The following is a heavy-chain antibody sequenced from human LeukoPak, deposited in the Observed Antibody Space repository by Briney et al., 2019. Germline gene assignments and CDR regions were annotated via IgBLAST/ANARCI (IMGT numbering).Heavy chain of an antibody. V-gene: IGHV4-31*03. CDR3: ARVNCSGGSCYLSPCLLLFDY. J-gene: IGHJ4*02. D-gene: IGHD2-15*01. Sequence: SQTLSLTCTVSGGSISSGGYFWTWLRQHPGKGLEWIGYIYYSGSTYYNPSLKSRVTISVDTSKNQFSLKLGSVTAADTAIYYCARVNCSGGSCYLSPCLLLFDYWGRGILVTVSS. CDR2: IYYSGST. CDR1: GGSISSGGYF.